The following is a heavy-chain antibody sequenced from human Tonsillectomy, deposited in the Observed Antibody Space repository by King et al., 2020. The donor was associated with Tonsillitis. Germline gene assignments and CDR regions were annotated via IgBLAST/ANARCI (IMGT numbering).Heavy chain of an antibody. J-gene: IGHJ6*03. CDR1: GFTFSTYE. CDR3: ARVPILWFGEFSHWYYMDV. D-gene: IGHD3-10*01. Sequence: EVQLVESGGGLVQPGGSLRLSCAASGFTFSTYEMNWVRQAPGKGLEWVSYISSSGSTIYYADSVEGRFTISRDNAKNSLYLQMNSLKAEDTAIYYCARVPILWFGEFSHWYYMDVWGKGTTVTVSS. CDR2: ISSSGSTI. V-gene: IGHV3-48*03.